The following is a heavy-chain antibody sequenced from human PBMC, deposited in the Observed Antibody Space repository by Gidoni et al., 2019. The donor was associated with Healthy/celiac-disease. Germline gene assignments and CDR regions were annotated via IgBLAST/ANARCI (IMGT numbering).Heavy chain of an antibody. Sequence: EVQLVESGGGLVKPGGSLRLSWAASGFTFSSYSMNWVRQAPGKGVEWVSSISSSSSYIYYADSVKGRFTISRDNAKNSLYLQMNSLRAEDTAVYYCARVWGSDGFGDYWGQGTLVTVSS. D-gene: IGHD3-16*01. CDR1: GFTFSSYS. J-gene: IGHJ4*02. V-gene: IGHV3-21*01. CDR3: ARVWGSDGFGDY. CDR2: ISSSSSYI.